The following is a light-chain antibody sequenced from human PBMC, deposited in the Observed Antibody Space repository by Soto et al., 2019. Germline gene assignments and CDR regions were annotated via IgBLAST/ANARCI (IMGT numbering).Light chain of an antibody. CDR2: DAS. CDR1: QSISSW. CDR3: QQYNSYSWT. J-gene: IGKJ1*01. Sequence: GERVTLTCPASQSISSWLAWYQQKPGKAPKLLIYDASSLESGVPSRFSGSGSGTEFTLTISSLQPDDFATYYCQQYNSYSWTFGQGTKVDIK. V-gene: IGKV1-5*01.